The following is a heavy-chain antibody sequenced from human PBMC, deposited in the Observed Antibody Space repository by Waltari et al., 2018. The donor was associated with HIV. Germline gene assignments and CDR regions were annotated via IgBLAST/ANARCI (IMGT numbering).Heavy chain of an antibody. D-gene: IGHD3-9*01. CDR1: GGSISSSSYY. CDR2: IYYSGST. CDR3: ARMGQTDDILTGHHY. V-gene: IGHV4-39*01. Sequence: QLHLQESGPGLVKPSETLSPTCTVPGGSISSSSYYWGWIRQPPEKGLEWIGSIYYSGSTYYTPSLKSRVIISVDTSKNQFSVKLSSVTAADTAVYYCARMGQTDDILTGHHYWGQGTLVTVSS. J-gene: IGHJ4*02.